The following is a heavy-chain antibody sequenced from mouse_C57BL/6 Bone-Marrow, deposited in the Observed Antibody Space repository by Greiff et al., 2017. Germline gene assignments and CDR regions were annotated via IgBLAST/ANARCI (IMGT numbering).Heavy chain of an antibody. CDR1: GYTFTSYW. V-gene: IGHV1-55*01. CDR3: ARPYYSNYWYFDV. D-gene: IGHD2-5*01. CDR2: IYPGSGST. Sequence: QVQLKQSGAELVKPGASVKMSCKASGYTFTSYWLTWVKQRPGQGLEWIGDIYPGSGSTNYNEKFKSKATLTGDTSSSTAYMQLSSLTSEYSAVYYCARPYYSNYWYFDVWGTGTTVTVSS. J-gene: IGHJ1*03.